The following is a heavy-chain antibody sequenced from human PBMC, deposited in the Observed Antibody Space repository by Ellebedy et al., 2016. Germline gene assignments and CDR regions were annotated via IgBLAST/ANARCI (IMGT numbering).Heavy chain of an antibody. Sequence: GESLKISCKGSGYSFATYWTGWVRQMPGKGLEWMGIFFPSGSDTRYSPSSQGHVTISADTSTNTVYLQWSSLRASDTAMYYCASVDYYASGAYLWGRGTLVTVSS. CDR2: FFPSGSDT. D-gene: IGHD3-10*01. CDR3: ASVDYYASGAYL. J-gene: IGHJ4*02. V-gene: IGHV5-51*01. CDR1: GYSFATYW.